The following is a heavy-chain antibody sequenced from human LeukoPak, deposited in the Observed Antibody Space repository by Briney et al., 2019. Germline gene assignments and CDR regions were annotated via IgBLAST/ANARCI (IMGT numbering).Heavy chain of an antibody. CDR1: GSTLTKLS. CDR2: FDPEDGET. CDR3: ATLMFRGVIGDDYYGMDV. D-gene: IGHD3-10*01. Sequence: ASVKVSCKVSGSTLTKLSVHWVRQTPGKGLEWMGGFDPEDGETINVQKFQGRVTMTEDTSTDTAYMELSSLRSEDTAVYYCATLMFRGVIGDDYYGMDVWGKGTTVTVSS. V-gene: IGHV1-24*01. J-gene: IGHJ6*04.